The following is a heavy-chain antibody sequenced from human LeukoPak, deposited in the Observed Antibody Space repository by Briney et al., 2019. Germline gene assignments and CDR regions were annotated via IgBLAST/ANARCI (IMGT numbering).Heavy chain of an antibody. V-gene: IGHV3-30*04. CDR1: GFTFSSYA. CDR3: AREDSSGYYHRFDY. J-gene: IGHJ4*02. D-gene: IGHD3-22*01. CDR2: ISYDGSNK. Sequence: GGSLRLSCAASGFTFSSYAMHWVRQAPGKGLKWVAVISYDGSNKYYADSAKGRFTISRDNSKNTLYLQMNSLRAEDTAVYYCAREDSSGYYHRFDYWGQGTLVTVSS.